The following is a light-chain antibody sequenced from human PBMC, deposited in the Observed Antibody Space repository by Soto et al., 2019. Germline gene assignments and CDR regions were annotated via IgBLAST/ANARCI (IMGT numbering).Light chain of an antibody. V-gene: IGKV3-11*01. Sequence: EIVLTQSPATLSLSPGERATLSCRASQSVGSFLAWYQQKSGQAPRLLIYDASNRAPGIPARFSGSGSGTDFTLPISSLEPEDFAVYYCQHRSNWLGTFGPGTKVDTK. CDR1: QSVGSF. CDR3: QHRSNWLGT. J-gene: IGKJ3*01. CDR2: DAS.